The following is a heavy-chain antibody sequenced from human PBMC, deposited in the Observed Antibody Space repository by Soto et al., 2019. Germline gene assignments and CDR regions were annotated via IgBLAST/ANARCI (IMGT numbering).Heavy chain of an antibody. Sequence: GGSLRLSCAASGFTFSSYGMHWVRQAPGKGLEWVAVISYDGSNKYYADSVKGRFTISRDNSKNTLYLQMNSLRAEDTAVYYCAKDVVPWSGYWLGPKSVGPKTIYYYGMDVWGQGTTVTVSS. V-gene: IGHV3-30*18. CDR1: GFTFSSYG. CDR2: ISYDGSNK. D-gene: IGHD3-3*01. CDR3: AKDVVPWSGYWLGPKSVGPKTIYYYGMDV. J-gene: IGHJ6*02.